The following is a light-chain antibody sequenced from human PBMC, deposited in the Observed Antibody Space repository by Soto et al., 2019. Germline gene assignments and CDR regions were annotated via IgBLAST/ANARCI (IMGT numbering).Light chain of an antibody. CDR2: SNN. V-gene: IGLV1-44*01. J-gene: IGLJ3*02. CDR1: SSNIGSNT. CDR3: AAWDDSLNGPL. Sequence: QSVLTQPPSASGTPGQRVTISCSGSSSNIGSNTVNWYQQLPGTAPILLIYSNNQRPSGVPDRFSGSKSGTSASLAVNGLQSGDEADYYCAAWDDSLNGPLFGGGTKLTVL.